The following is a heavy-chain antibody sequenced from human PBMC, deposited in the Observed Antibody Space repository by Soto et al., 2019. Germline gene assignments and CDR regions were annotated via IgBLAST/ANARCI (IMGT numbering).Heavy chain of an antibody. D-gene: IGHD2-15*01. J-gene: IGHJ3*01. V-gene: IGHV4-59*12. CDR1: GGSMKLYY. CDR3: ARDVSLLPSDAFDV. Sequence: QVQLQESGPRLVKPSETLSLTCTVSGGSMKLYYWSWIRQPPGKGLEWIGYVEYGGNTNYNPSPPSPVTMSFDTSHNNFSLKLNSATAADTALSYCARDVSLLPSDAFDVWGQGTLVTVSS. CDR2: VEYGGNT.